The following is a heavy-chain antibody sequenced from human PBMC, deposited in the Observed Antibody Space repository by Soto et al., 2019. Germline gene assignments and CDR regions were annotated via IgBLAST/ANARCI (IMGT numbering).Heavy chain of an antibody. D-gene: IGHD4-17*01. CDR3: ARDHDYGDYYYYGMDV. V-gene: IGHV1-69*06. J-gene: IGHJ6*02. Sequence: QVQLVQSGAEVKKPGSSVKVSCKASGGTFSSYAISWVRQAPGQGLEWMGGIIPIFGTANYEQKFQGRVTITADKSTSTAYMELSSLRSEDTAVYYCARDHDYGDYYYYGMDVWGQGTTVTVSS. CDR2: IIPIFGTA. CDR1: GGTFSSYA.